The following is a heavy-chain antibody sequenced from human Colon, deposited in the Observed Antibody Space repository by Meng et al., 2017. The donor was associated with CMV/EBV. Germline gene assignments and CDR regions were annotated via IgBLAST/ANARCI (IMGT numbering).Heavy chain of an antibody. CDR2: IYPRDSDT. V-gene: IGHV5-51*01. CDR1: RYSLISHW. Sequence: CLASRYSLISHWIAWVRQMPGKGLECLGIIYPRDSDTRYNPSFQGQVTISVDKSLNTAYLQWNTLKASDTAMYYCARSGEGDNWFDPWGQGTLVTVSS. J-gene: IGHJ5*02. CDR3: ARSGEGDNWFDP. D-gene: IGHD3-10*01.